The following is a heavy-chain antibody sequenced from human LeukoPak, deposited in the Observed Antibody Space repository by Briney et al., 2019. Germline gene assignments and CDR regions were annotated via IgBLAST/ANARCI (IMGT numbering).Heavy chain of an antibody. Sequence: SVKVSCKASGGTFSSYAISWVRQAPGQGLEWMGGIIPIFGTANYAQKFQGRVTITADKSTSTAYMELSTLRSEDTAVYYCARESNDILPGYYKGGSFDYWGQEPWSPSPQ. CDR3: ARESNDILPGYYKGGSFDY. J-gene: IGHJ4*01. CDR1: GGTFSSYA. D-gene: IGHD3-9*01. CDR2: IIPIFGTA. V-gene: IGHV1-69*06.